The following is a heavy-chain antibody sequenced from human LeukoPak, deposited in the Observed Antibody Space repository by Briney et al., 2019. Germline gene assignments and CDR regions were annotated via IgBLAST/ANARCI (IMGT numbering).Heavy chain of an antibody. CDR1: GGSFSGYY. Sequence: SETLSLTCAVYGGSFSGYYWSWIRQPPGKGLEWIGEINHSGSTNYNPSLESRVTISVDTSKNQFSLKLSSVTAADTAVYYCARGRIRYSSILNWFDPWGQGTLVTVSS. V-gene: IGHV4-34*01. J-gene: IGHJ5*02. CDR2: INHSGST. D-gene: IGHD6-13*01. CDR3: ARGRIRYSSILNWFDP.